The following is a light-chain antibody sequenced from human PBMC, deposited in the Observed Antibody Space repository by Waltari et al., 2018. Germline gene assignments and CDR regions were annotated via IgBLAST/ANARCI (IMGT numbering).Light chain of an antibody. CDR1: TSNIGSYH. CDR3: AAWDDSLTAWL. J-gene: IGLJ3*02. CDR2: RND. V-gene: IGLV1-47*01. Sequence: QSGLTQSPSVSGTPGQRVTISCSGSTSNIGSYHVYWYQQLPGAAPKLLSYRNDQRPSGVPDRFSGSKSVPSASLAISGLRSEDEAFYYCAAWDDSLTAWLFGGGTKLTVL.